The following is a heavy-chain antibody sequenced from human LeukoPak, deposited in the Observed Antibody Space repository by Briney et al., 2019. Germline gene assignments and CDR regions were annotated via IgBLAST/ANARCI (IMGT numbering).Heavy chain of an antibody. CDR3: ARAPGRVAANDY. CDR1: GFTFSSYA. Sequence: PGRSLRLSCAASGFTFSSYAMHWVRQAPGKGLEWVAVISYDGSNKYYADSVKGRFTISRDNSKNTLYLQMNSLRAEDTAVYYCARAPGRVAANDYWGQGTLVTVSS. CDR2: ISYDGSNK. D-gene: IGHD2-15*01. V-gene: IGHV3-30-3*01. J-gene: IGHJ4*02.